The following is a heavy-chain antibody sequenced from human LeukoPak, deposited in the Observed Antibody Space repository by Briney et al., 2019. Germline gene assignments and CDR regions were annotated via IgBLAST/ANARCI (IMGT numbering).Heavy chain of an antibody. CDR2: IYYSGST. D-gene: IGHD5-12*01. Sequence: PSETLSLTCTVSGGSISSSSYYWGWIRQPPGKGLEWIGSIYYSGSTYYNPSLKSRVTISVDTSKTQSSLKLSSVTAADTAVYYCARLFLLTFWGYEPRGTFDYWGQGTLVTVSS. V-gene: IGHV4-39*01. CDR1: GGSISSSSYY. J-gene: IGHJ4*02. CDR3: ARLFLLTFWGYEPRGTFDY.